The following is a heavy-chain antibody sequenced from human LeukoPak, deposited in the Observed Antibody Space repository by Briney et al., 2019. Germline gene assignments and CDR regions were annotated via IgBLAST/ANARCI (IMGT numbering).Heavy chain of an antibody. Sequence: GSLRLPCAASGFTFSSYEMNWVRQAPGKGLEWVSYISSSGSTIYYADSVKGRFTISRDNAKNSLYLQMNSLRAEDTAVYYCARGAGYGSLDYWGQGTLVTVSS. V-gene: IGHV3-48*03. D-gene: IGHD6-13*01. J-gene: IGHJ4*02. CDR1: GFTFSSYE. CDR3: ARGAGYGSLDY. CDR2: ISSSGSTI.